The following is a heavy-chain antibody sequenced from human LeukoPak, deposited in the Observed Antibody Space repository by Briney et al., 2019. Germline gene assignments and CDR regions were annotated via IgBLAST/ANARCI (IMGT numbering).Heavy chain of an antibody. Sequence: SETLSLTCTVSGGSISSYYWSWIRQPPGKGLEWIGYIYYSGSTNYNPSLKSRVTISVDTSKNQFSLKLSSVTAADTAVYYCARDSYGSGSYYKGDFDYWGQGTLVTVSS. V-gene: IGHV4-59*01. CDR3: ARDSYGSGSYYKGDFDY. J-gene: IGHJ4*02. D-gene: IGHD3-10*01. CDR1: GGSISSYY. CDR2: IYYSGST.